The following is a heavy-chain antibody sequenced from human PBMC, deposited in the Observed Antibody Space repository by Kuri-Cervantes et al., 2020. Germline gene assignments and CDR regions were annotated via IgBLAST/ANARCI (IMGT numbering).Heavy chain of an antibody. D-gene: IGHD5-24*01. Sequence: GGSLRLSCAASGFTFSSYAMHWVRQAPGKGLEWVAVISYDGSNKYYADSVKGRFTISRDNSKNTLYLQMNSLRAEDTAVYYCARDDRRDGYVRDVWGRGNTVTVSS. CDR2: ISYDGSNK. J-gene: IGHJ6*02. CDR1: GFTFSSYA. V-gene: IGHV3-30-3*01. CDR3: ARDDRRDGYVRDV.